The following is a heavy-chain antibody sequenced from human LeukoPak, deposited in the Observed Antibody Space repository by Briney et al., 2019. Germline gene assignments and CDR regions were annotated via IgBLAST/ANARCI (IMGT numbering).Heavy chain of an antibody. Sequence: SETLSLTCTVSGGSISSSSYYWGWIRQPPAKGLEWIGSIYYSGSTYYNPSLKSRVTISVDTSKNQFSPKLSSVTAADTAVYYCARGEEDYGSGSYSSWYFDLWGRGTLVTVSS. J-gene: IGHJ2*01. CDR1: GGSISSSSYY. CDR3: ARGEEDYGSGSYSSWYFDL. D-gene: IGHD3-10*01. V-gene: IGHV4-39*07. CDR2: IYYSGST.